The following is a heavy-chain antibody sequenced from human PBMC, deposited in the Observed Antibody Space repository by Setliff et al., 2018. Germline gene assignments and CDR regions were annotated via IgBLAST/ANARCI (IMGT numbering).Heavy chain of an antibody. D-gene: IGHD3-22*01. Sequence: SETLSLTCTVSGGSISSSSYYWGWIRQPPGKGLEWIGSIYYSGSTYYNPSLKSRVTISVDTSKNQFSLKLSSVTAADTAVYYCARYNYYDSSGYFLTFDYWGQGTLVTVSS. CDR2: IYYSGST. CDR3: ARYNYYDSSGYFLTFDY. CDR1: GGSISSSSYY. V-gene: IGHV4-39*01. J-gene: IGHJ4*02.